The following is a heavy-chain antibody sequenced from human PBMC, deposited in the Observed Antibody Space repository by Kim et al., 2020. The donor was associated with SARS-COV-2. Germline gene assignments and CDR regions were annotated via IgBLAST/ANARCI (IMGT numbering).Heavy chain of an antibody. Sequence: SETLSLTCAVYGGSFSGYYWSWIRQPPGKGLEWIGEINHSGSTNYNPSLKSRVTISVDTSKNQFSLKLSSVTAADTAVYYCARTVVPAAYNWFDPWGQGT. CDR1: GGSFSGYY. CDR2: INHSGST. D-gene: IGHD2-2*01. CDR3: ARTVVPAAYNWFDP. V-gene: IGHV4-34*01. J-gene: IGHJ5*02.